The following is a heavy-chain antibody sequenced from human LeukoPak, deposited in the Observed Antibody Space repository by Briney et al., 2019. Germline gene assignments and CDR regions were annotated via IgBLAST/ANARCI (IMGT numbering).Heavy chain of an antibody. CDR2: ISSSSSYI. D-gene: IGHD1-7*01. CDR1: GFTFSSYS. J-gene: IGHJ3*02. Sequence: GGSLRLSCAASGFTFSSYSMNWVRQAPGKGLEWVSSISSSSSYIYYADSVKGRFTISRDNAKNSLYLQMNSLRAEDTAVYYCARVGWNYELHDAFDIWGQGTMVTVSS. V-gene: IGHV3-21*01. CDR3: ARVGWNYELHDAFDI.